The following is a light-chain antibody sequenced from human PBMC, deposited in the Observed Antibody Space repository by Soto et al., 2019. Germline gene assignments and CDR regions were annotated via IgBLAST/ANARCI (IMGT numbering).Light chain of an antibody. CDR2: AAS. Sequence: DIQMTQSPSSLSASIGDRVSITCRASQPISTSLNWFQQKPGKVPKLLIYAASSLQSGVPSRFSGSGSGTDFTLTISSLQPEDFATYYCQQSYSTPYTFGQGTKLEIK. J-gene: IGKJ2*01. CDR1: QPISTS. V-gene: IGKV1-39*01. CDR3: QQSYSTPYT.